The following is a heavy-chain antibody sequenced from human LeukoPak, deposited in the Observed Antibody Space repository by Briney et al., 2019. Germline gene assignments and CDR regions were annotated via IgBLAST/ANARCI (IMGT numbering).Heavy chain of an antibody. V-gene: IGHV4-59*08. CDR3: ARRPGQQHYFDY. Sequence: SETLSLTCTVSGFSISSYYWSWIRQPPGKGLEWIGVIYYSGSTNYSPSLKSRFTISVDTSKNQFSLKLSTVTAADTAVYYCARRPGQQHYFDYWGQGTLVTVSS. J-gene: IGHJ4*02. D-gene: IGHD6-13*01. CDR1: GFSISSYY. CDR2: IYYSGST.